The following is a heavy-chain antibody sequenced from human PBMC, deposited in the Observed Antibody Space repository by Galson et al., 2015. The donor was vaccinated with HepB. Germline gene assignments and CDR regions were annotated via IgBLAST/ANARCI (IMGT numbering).Heavy chain of an antibody. CDR2: ISYDGSNK. CDR3: AREGPAPPQYYYDSSGLFDY. CDR1: GFTFSSYA. V-gene: IGHV3-30-3*01. D-gene: IGHD3-22*01. J-gene: IGHJ4*02. Sequence: SLRLSCAASGFTFSSYAMHWVRQAPGKGLEWVAVISYDGSNKYYADSVKGRFTISRDNSKNTLYLQMNSLRAEDTAVYYCAREGPAPPQYYYDSSGLFDYWGQGTLVTVSS.